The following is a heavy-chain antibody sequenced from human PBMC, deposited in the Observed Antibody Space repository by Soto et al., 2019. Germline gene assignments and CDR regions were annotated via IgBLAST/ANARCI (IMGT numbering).Heavy chain of an antibody. J-gene: IGHJ4*02. CDR1: GGSFSGYY. CDR2: INHSGST. V-gene: IGHV4-34*01. Sequence: QVQLQQWGAGLLKPSETLSLTCAVYGGSFSGYYWTWIRQPPGTGLEWIGEINHSGSTNYNPSLKTRXTXSXHTSTTQFSLQLTSVTAADTAVYYCARDKITGLFDYWGQGTLVTVSS. D-gene: IGHD2-8*02. CDR3: ARDKITGLFDY.